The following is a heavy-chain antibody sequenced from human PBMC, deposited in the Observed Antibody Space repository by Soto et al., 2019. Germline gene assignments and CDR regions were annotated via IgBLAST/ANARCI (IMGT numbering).Heavy chain of an antibody. D-gene: IGHD2-15*01. CDR2: ISNSGTTI. Sequence: QAQLVESGGGLVKPGRSLRLSCAASGFTFSDYHMSWIRQVPGKGLEWISYISNSGTTIYYAGSVKGRFTISRANAKNALSLQMNSLRASDTAISYCARVPPPSCSGGSCAPNRGQGPLVTVSS. J-gene: IGHJ4*02. CDR1: GFTFSDYH. CDR3: ARVPPPSCSGGSCAPN. V-gene: IGHV3-11*01.